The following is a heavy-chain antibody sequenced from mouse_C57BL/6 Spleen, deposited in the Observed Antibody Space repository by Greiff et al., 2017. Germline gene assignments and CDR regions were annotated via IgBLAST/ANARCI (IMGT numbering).Heavy chain of an antibody. CDR2: IYPGDGDT. D-gene: IGHD2-12*01. J-gene: IGHJ4*01. V-gene: IGHV1-80*01. Sequence: VQVVESGAELVKPGASVKISCKASGYAFSSYWMNWVKQRPGKGLEWIGQIYPGDGDTNYNGKFKGKATLTADKSSSTAYMQLSSLTSEDSAVYFCARYDVRYYAMDYWGQGTSVTVSS. CDR1: GYAFSSYW. CDR3: ARYDVRYYAMDY.